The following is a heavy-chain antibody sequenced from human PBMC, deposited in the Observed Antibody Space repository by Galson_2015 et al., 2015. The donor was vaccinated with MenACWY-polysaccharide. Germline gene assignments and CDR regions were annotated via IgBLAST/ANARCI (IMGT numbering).Heavy chain of an antibody. V-gene: IGHV1-69*04. CDR3: ARVYCSGNKCHYDS. Sequence: SVKVSCKASGGTFSNYALTWVRQAPGQGLEWMGRIIPFLGIPKYSQRFQGRVTMTADKSTTTVYMELSSLASDDTAVYYCARVYCSGNKCHYDSWGQGTLVTVSS. D-gene: IGHD2-15*01. CDR2: IIPFLGIP. CDR1: GGTFSNYA. J-gene: IGHJ4*02.